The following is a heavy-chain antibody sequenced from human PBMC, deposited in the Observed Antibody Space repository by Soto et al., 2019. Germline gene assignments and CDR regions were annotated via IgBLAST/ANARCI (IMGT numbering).Heavy chain of an antibody. Sequence: GWSLRLCCAASGVTFSSYGVNWVRQAPGKGLEWVSYISSSSSTIYYADSVKGRFTISRDNAKNSLYLQMNSLRDEDTAVYYCARDNWNYDYWGQGTLVTVSS. V-gene: IGHV3-48*02. CDR1: GVTFSSYG. D-gene: IGHD1-7*01. CDR3: ARDNWNYDY. CDR2: ISSSSSTI. J-gene: IGHJ4*02.